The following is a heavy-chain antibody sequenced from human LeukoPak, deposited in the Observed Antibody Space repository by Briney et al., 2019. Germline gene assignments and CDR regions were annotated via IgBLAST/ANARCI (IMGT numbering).Heavy chain of an antibody. CDR2: INPNSGGT. CDR3: ARGKSRGSHIDY. J-gene: IGHJ4*02. V-gene: IGHV1-2*02. Sequence: GASVKVSCKTSGYTFSDYYMHWVRQAPGQGLEWMGWINPNSGGTNYAQKFQGRVTMTRDTSISTAYMELSRLTSDDTAVYYCARGKSRGSHIDYWGQGTLVTVSS. CDR1: GYTFSDYY. D-gene: IGHD1-26*01.